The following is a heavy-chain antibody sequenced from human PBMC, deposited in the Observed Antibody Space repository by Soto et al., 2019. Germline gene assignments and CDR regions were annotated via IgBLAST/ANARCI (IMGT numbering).Heavy chain of an antibody. CDR3: ARRPKGTNYYYGMDV. J-gene: IGHJ6*02. Sequence: PGESLKISCKGSGYSFTSYWIGWVRQMPGKGLEWMGIIYPGDSDTRYSPSFQGQVTISADKSISTAYLQWSSLKASDTAMYYCARRPKGTNYYYGMDVWGQGTTVTVSS. CDR1: GYSFTSYW. V-gene: IGHV5-51*01. D-gene: IGHD1-1*01. CDR2: IYPGDSDT.